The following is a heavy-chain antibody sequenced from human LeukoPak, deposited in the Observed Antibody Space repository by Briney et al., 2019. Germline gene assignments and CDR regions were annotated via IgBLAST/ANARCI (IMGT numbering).Heavy chain of an antibody. J-gene: IGHJ6*03. CDR2: INPSGGST. Sequence: GASVKVSCKASGYTFTSYYMHWVRQAPGQGLEWMGIINPSGGSTSYAQKFQGRVTMTRDMSTSTVYMELSSLRSEDTAVYYCARGAPTVYCTNGVCDRTYRYYYYMDVWGKGTTVTVSS. D-gene: IGHD2-8*01. CDR1: GYTFTSYY. V-gene: IGHV1-46*01. CDR3: ARGAPTVYCTNGVCDRTYRYYYYMDV.